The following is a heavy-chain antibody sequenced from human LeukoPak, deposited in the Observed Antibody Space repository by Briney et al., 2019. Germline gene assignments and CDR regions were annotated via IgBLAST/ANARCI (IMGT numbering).Heavy chain of an antibody. CDR2: ISYDGSNK. V-gene: IGHV3-30*18. CDR1: GFTFSSYG. D-gene: IGHD6-13*01. CDR3: AKASVRRSWTGWFDP. Sequence: GGSLRLSCAASGFTFSSYGRHWVRQAPGKGLEWVAVISYDGSNKYYADSVKGRFTISRDNSKNTLYLQMNSLRAEDTAVYYCAKASVRRSWTGWFDPWGQGTLVTVSS. J-gene: IGHJ5*02.